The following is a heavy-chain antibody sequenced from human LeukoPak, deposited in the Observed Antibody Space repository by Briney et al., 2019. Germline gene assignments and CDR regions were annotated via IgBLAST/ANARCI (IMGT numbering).Heavy chain of an antibody. CDR2: INSDGSSR. CDR1: GFTFGNYW. V-gene: IGHV3-74*01. CDR3: ASASSHRIAAGGDY. J-gene: IGHJ4*02. Sequence: GGSLRLSCAASGFTFGNYWMHWVRQAPGKGLVWVSGINSDGSSRNYADSVKGRFTISRDNAKNTLYLQMNSLRAEDTAVYYCASASSHRIAAGGDYWGQGTLVTVSS. D-gene: IGHD6-13*01.